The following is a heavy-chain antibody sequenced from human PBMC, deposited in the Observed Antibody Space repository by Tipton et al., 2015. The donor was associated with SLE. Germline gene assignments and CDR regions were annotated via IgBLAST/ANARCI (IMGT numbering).Heavy chain of an antibody. D-gene: IGHD3-3*01. CDR3: ASVLRGDYWYFDL. V-gene: IGHV4-39*01. CDR2: IYYSGST. Sequence: TLSLTCTVSGGSISSSSYYWGWIRQPPGKGLEWIGSIYYSGSTSYNPSLKSRVTISVDTSKNQFSLKLRSVTAADTAVYYCASVLRGDYWYFDLWGRGTLVTVS. CDR1: GGSISSSSYY. J-gene: IGHJ2*01.